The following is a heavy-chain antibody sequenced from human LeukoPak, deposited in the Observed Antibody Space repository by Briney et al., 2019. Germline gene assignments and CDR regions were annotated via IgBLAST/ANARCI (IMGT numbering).Heavy chain of an antibody. Sequence: GGSLRLSCAASGFTFSSYWMSWVRQAPGKGLEWVSSISSSSSYIYYADSVKGRFTISRDNAKNSLYLQMNSLRAEDTAVYYCARNGCSSTSCYWLIDPWGQGTLVTVSS. D-gene: IGHD2-2*01. J-gene: IGHJ5*02. V-gene: IGHV3-21*01. CDR1: GFTFSSYW. CDR3: ARNGCSSTSCYWLIDP. CDR2: ISSSSSYI.